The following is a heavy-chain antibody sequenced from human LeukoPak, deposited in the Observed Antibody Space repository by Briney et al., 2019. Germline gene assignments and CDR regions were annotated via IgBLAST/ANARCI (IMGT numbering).Heavy chain of an antibody. CDR3: ARIVAAVGTVYYYYYMDA. CDR2: MNPNSGNT. D-gene: IGHD6-13*01. J-gene: IGHJ6*03. CDR1: GYTFTSYD. V-gene: IGHV1-8*01. Sequence: ASVKVSCKASGYTFTSYDINWVRQATGQGLEWMGWMNPNSGNTGYVQKFQGRVTMTRNTSISTAYMELSSLRSEDTAVYYCARIVAAVGTVYYYYYMDAWGKGTTVTISS.